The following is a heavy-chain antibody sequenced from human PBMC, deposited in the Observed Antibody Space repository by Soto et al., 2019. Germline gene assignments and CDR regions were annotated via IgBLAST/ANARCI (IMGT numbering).Heavy chain of an antibody. J-gene: IGHJ6*02. CDR2: INHSGST. Sequence: SETLSLTCAVYGGSFSGYYWSWIRQPPGKGLEWIGEINHSGSTNYNPSLKSRVTISVDTSKNQFSLKLSSVTAADTAVYYCARFSAYDFWSGYYPNPYYYYGMDVWGQGPTVTVSS. D-gene: IGHD3-3*01. V-gene: IGHV4-34*01. CDR3: ARFSAYDFWSGYYPNPYYYYGMDV. CDR1: GGSFSGYY.